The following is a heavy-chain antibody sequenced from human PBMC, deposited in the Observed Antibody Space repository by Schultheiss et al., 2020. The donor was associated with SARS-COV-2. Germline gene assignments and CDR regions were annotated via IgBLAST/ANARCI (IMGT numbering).Heavy chain of an antibody. CDR3: ARSGRPYYYYYGMDV. V-gene: IGHV1-18*01. CDR2: ISAYSGAS. D-gene: IGHD1-26*01. CDR1: GYSFSDYG. Sequence: ASVKVSCKASGYSFSDYGITWVRQAPGQGLEWMGWISAYSGASIYAQMVQDRVTLSTDISTNTAYMELSSLGSEDTAVYYCARSGRPYYYYYGMDVWGQGTTVTVSS. J-gene: IGHJ6*02.